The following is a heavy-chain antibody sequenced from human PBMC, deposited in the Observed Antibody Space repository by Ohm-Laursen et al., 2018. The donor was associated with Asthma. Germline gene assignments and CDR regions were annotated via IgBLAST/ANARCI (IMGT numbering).Heavy chain of an antibody. CDR3: ARDPLRSSGTYWGGNYFSYGMDV. V-gene: IGHV3-74*01. J-gene: IGHJ6*02. D-gene: IGHD1-26*01. Sequence: GSLRLSCTASGYTLSRYSIHWVRQIPGKGLGGVSRINSDGRNTIYADSVKGRFTISRDNVENSVYLQMNSLRAEDTAVYFCARDPLRSSGTYWGGNYFSYGMDVWGQGTTVTVSS. CDR1: GYTLSRYS. CDR2: INSDGRNT.